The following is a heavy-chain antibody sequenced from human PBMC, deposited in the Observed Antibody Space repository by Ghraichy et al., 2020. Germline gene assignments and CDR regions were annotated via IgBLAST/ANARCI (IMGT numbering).Heavy chain of an antibody. J-gene: IGHJ4*02. CDR2: VSGSGGTT. V-gene: IGHV3-23*01. CDR1: GFTFSNYA. CDR3: AKDLITNSNSGGYFRPSFDY. D-gene: IGHD3-22*01. Sequence: GGSLRLSCAASGFTFSNYAMSWVRQAPGVGLEWVSGVSGSGGTTSYADSVKGRFTIFSDNSKNTLYLQMNTLRAEDTAVYYCAKDLITNSNSGGYFRPSFDYWGRGTLVTVSS.